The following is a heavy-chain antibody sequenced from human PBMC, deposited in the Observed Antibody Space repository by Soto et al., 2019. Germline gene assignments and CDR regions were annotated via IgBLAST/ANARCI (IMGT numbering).Heavy chain of an antibody. Sequence: VGSLRLSCTTSGFSFASFALTWVRQATGQGLEWVATIVGSDAKTHYADSVKGRFSISRDTSRNTVYLQMNNLRAGDTAIYYCAKWTYLDSWGQGTRVTVSS. J-gene: IGHJ4*02. D-gene: IGHD5-12*01. CDR1: GFSFASFA. CDR3: AKWTYLDS. CDR2: IVGSDAKT. V-gene: IGHV3-23*01.